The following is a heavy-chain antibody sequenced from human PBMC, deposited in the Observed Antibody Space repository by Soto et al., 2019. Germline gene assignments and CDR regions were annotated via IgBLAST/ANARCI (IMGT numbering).Heavy chain of an antibody. CDR1: GYPFISYA. CDR2: MSGYNGET. J-gene: IGHJ6*03. Sequence: ASVKVSCKASGYPFISYAITWVRQAPGQGLEWMGYMSGYNGETNYAQRFQGRLTMTRDTATSTAYMELGSLRSDDTAVYYCARGTIVVAPYYYMDVWGQGTTVTVSS. CDR3: ARGTIVVAPYYYMDV. V-gene: IGHV1-18*01. D-gene: IGHD2-21*01.